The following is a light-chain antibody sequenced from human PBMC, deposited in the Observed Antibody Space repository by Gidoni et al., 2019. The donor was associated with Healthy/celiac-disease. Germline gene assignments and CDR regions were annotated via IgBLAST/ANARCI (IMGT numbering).Light chain of an antibody. J-gene: IGKJ1*01. CDR2: KAS. CDR1: QSISSW. Sequence: DIQMTQSPSTLSASVGDRVTITCRASQSISSWLAWYQQKPGKAPKLLIYKASSLESGVPSRFSGSGSRTEFTLTISSLQPDDFATYYCQQYNSYSRTFGQGTKVEIK. CDR3: QQYNSYSRT. V-gene: IGKV1-5*03.